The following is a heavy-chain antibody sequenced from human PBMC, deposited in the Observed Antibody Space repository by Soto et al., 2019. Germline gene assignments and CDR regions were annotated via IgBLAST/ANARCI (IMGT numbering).Heavy chain of an antibody. CDR2: VWYDVSKK. Sequence: PAGSLSLSCPASGFSFSGYDMHWVRHAPSKGLEWVAEVWYDVSKKHNQDSVKRRFTISKADSKNTLYVHMNRLRAEDTAQYFCARERGGGYNRAPLNYGMDVWGQGTTVTVSS. CDR1: GFSFSGYD. J-gene: IGHJ6*02. V-gene: IGHV3-33*01. D-gene: IGHD6-25*01. CDR3: ARERGGGYNRAPLNYGMDV.